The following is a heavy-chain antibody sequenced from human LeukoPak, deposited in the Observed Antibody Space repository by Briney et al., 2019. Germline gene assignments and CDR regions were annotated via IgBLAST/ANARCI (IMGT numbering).Heavy chain of an antibody. V-gene: IGHV5-51*01. CDR1: GYSFATYW. CDR2: VYPGDSDI. CDR3: XXXXSVAAADY. Sequence: GESLKISFKGSGYSFATYWIGWVRQMPGKGLEWMGIVYPGDSDIRYSPSFQGQVTISADKAISTAYLQWSSLKASDTAIYYXXXXXSVAAADYWGQGTLVTVSS. J-gene: IGHJ4*02. D-gene: IGHD6-13*01.